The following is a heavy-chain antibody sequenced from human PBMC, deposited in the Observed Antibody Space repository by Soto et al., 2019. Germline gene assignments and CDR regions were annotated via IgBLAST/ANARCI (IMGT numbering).Heavy chain of an antibody. J-gene: IGHJ6*02. D-gene: IGHD2-15*01. CDR1: GYTFTGYY. CDR3: ARGRAYCSGGSCYSVGYYGMDV. Sequence: QVQLVQSGAEVKKPGASVKVSCKASGYTFTGYYMHWVRQAPGQGLEWMGWINPNSGGTNYAQKFQGWVIMTRDTSISTAYMELSRLRSDDTAVYYCARGRAYCSGGSCYSVGYYGMDVWGQGTTVTVSS. V-gene: IGHV1-2*04. CDR2: INPNSGGT.